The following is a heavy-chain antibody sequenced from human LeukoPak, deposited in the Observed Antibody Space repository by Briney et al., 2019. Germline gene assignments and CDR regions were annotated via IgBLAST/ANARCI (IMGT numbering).Heavy chain of an antibody. CDR3: ARGPNAITMIVVVTPAGAFDI. J-gene: IGHJ3*02. D-gene: IGHD3-22*01. V-gene: IGHV4-34*01. CDR2: INHSGST. Sequence: SETLSLTCAVYGGSFSGYYLSWIRQPPGKGLEWIGEINHSGSTNYNPSLKSRVTISVDTSKNQFSLKLSSVTAADTAVYYCARGPNAITMIVVVTPAGAFDIWGQGTMVTVSS. CDR1: GGSFSGYY.